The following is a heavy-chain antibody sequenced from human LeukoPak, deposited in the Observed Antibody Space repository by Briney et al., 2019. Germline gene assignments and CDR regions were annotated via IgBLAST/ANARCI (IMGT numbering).Heavy chain of an antibody. J-gene: IGHJ5*02. V-gene: IGHV4-30-2*01. CDR1: GGFISSGGYS. D-gene: IGHD3-22*01. Sequence: SQTLSLTCAVSGGFISSGGYSWSWIRQPPGKGLEWIGYIYHSGSTYYNPSLKSRVTISVDRSKNQFSLKLSSVTAADTAVYYCARGEYYDSSGYYRYNWFDPWGQGTLVTVSS. CDR3: ARGEYYDSSGYYRYNWFDP. CDR2: IYHSGST.